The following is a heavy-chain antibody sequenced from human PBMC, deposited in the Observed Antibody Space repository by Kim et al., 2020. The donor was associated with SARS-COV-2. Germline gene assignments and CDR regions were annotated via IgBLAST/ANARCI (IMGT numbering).Heavy chain of an antibody. J-gene: IGHJ6*02. Sequence: GGSLRLSCAASGFTFSTYAMSWVRQAPGKGLEWVAAISTSGGTTYDADAVKGRFAISRDNSENTLYLQMDSLRAGDTAVYCCAKASTGRRDLDALDVWGQGTTVTVFS. CDR2: ISTSGGTT. D-gene: IGHD2-8*02. CDR3: AKASTGRRDLDALDV. CDR1: GFTFSTYA. V-gene: IGHV3-23*01.